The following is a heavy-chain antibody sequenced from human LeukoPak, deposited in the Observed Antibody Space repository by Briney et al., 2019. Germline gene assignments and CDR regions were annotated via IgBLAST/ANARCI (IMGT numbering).Heavy chain of an antibody. J-gene: IGHJ3*02. CDR1: GYTFMSND. D-gene: IGHD3-16*01. CDR3: ARATGTWGHDGFDI. Sequence: GASVKVSCKAYGYTFMSNDISWVRQAPGQGLEWMGWVSGSSSNTNYAQRLQGSVPMTTDTSSTTAYFVLRSLRSDDTAVYYCARATGTWGHDGFDIWGQGTMVTVSS. CDR2: VSGSSSNT. V-gene: IGHV1-18*01.